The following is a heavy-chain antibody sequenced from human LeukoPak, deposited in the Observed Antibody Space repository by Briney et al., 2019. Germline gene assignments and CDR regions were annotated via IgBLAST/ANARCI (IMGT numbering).Heavy chain of an antibody. D-gene: IGHD2-15*01. CDR1: GFTFSSYA. V-gene: IGHV3-30-3*01. J-gene: IGHJ4*02. CDR3: ARGGDIVVVVAAFDY. CDR2: ISYDGSNK. Sequence: PGRSLRLSCAASGFTFSSYAMHWVRQAPGKGLEWVAVISYDGSNKYYADSVKGRFTISRDNSKNTLYLQMNSLRAEDTAVYYCARGGDIVVVVAAFDYWGQGTLVTVSS.